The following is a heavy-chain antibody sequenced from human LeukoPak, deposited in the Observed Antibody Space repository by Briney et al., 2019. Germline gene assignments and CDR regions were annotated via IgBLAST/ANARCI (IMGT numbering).Heavy chain of an antibody. J-gene: IGHJ3*02. CDR1: GFTFSSYW. CDR3: ARATPFDI. Sequence: GGSLRLSCAASGFTFSSYWMNWARQAPGKGLEWVASINHNGNVNYYVDSVKGRFTISRDNAKNSLYLQMNSLRDEDTAVYYCARATPFDIWGQGTMVTVSS. CDR2: INHNGNVN. V-gene: IGHV3-7*01.